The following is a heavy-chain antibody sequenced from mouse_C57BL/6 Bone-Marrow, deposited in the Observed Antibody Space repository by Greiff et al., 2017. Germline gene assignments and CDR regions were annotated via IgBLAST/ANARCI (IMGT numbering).Heavy chain of an antibody. V-gene: IGHV1-15*01. CDR2: IDPETGGT. CDR3: TPGTWSWLAD. Sequence: QVQLQQSGAELVRPGASVTLSCKASGYTFTDYELHWVKQTPVHGLVWIGAIDPETGGTAYNQKFKGKAILTADKSSSTAYMELRSLTSEDSAVYYCTPGTWSWLADWGQGTLVTVSA. J-gene: IGHJ3*01. D-gene: IGHD4-1*01. CDR1: GYTFTDYE.